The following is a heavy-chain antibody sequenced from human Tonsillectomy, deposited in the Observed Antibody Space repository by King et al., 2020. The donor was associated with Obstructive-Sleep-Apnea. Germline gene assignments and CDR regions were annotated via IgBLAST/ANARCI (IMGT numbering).Heavy chain of an antibody. D-gene: IGHD3-10*01. CDR1: GVPISNGLHS. J-gene: IGHJ3*02. Sequence: VQLQESGPGLVKPSRTLSLTCAVSGVPISNGLHSWSWIRQPPGEGLEWIGNVYNNGITYYHPSLKSRVSISVDSAKNQVSLRLRSVTAADTAVYYCGRVRPSASAMYFGDSDDALDIWGEGKMVTVSS. CDR3: GRVRPSASAMYFGDSDDALDI. CDR2: VYNNGIT. V-gene: IGHV4-30-4*07.